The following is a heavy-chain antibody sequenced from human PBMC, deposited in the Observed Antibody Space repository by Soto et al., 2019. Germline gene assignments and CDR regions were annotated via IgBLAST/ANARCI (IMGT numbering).Heavy chain of an antibody. Sequence: GASVKVSCKFFGDTFSRYTFRWVRQAPGQGLEWMGKINPISDKTSYAQKFQDRVTMTRDTSTSTAYMELSSLRSEDTAVYYCARYVAAHYYYYMDVWGKGTTVTVSS. CDR3: ARYVAAHYYYYMDV. J-gene: IGHJ6*03. V-gene: IGHV1-8*01. CDR2: INPISDKT. D-gene: IGHD6-19*01. CDR1: GDTFSRYT.